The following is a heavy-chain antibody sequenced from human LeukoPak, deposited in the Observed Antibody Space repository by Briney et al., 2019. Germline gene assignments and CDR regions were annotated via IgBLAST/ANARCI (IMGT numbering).Heavy chain of an antibody. Sequence: SETLSLTCTVSGGSISGYYWSWIRQPPGKGLEWIGYLYTSGSTNYNPSLKGRVTISVDTSKNQFSLKLSSVTAADTAVYYCARLEPPADWFDPWGQGTLVTVSS. J-gene: IGHJ5*02. V-gene: IGHV4-4*09. CDR2: LYTSGST. CDR3: ARLEPPADWFDP. CDR1: GGSISGYY.